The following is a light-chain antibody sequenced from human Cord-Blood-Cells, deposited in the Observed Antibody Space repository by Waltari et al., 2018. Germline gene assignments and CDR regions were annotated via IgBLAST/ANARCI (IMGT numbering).Light chain of an antibody. CDR3: QVWDSSSDHRV. Sequence: SYVLTQPPSVSVAPGKTARITCGGNNIRRKSGHWYQQKPGQAPVLVVYDDSDRPSGIPERFSGSNSGNTATLTISRVEAGDEADYYCQVWDSSSDHRVFGGGTKLTVL. V-gene: IGLV3-21*03. CDR1: NIRRKS. CDR2: DDS. J-gene: IGLJ3*02.